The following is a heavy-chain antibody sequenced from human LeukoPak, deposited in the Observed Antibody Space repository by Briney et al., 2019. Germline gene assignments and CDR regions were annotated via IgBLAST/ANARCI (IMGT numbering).Heavy chain of an antibody. CDR3: ARDFPDYYGSWSYFFDY. CDR1: GGSISSGSYY. D-gene: IGHD3-10*01. J-gene: IGHJ4*02. Sequence: SETLSLTCTVSGGSISSGSYYWSWIRQPAGKGLEWIGRIYTSGSTNYNPSLKSRVTISVDTSKNQFSLKLSSVTAADTAVYYCARDFPDYYGSWSYFFDYWGQGTLVTVSS. CDR2: IYTSGST. V-gene: IGHV4-61*02.